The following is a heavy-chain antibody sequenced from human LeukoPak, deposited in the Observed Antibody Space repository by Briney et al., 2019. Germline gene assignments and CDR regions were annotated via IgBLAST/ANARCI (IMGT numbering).Heavy chain of an antibody. CDR2: IYYSGST. V-gene: IGHV4-59*08. CDR1: GGSISSYY. CDR3: ARLEGDSDAFDI. J-gene: IGHJ3*02. D-gene: IGHD2-21*02. Sequence: SETLSLTCTVSGGSISSYYWSWIRQPPGKGLEWIGYIYYSGSTNYNPSLKSRDTISVDTSKNQFSLKLSSVTAADTAVYYCARLEGDSDAFDIWGQGTMVTVSS.